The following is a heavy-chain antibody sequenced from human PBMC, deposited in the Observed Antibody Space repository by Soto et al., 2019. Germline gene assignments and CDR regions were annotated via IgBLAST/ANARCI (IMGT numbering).Heavy chain of an antibody. D-gene: IGHD6-13*01. CDR3: ARASSAAGYYYYGMDV. J-gene: IGHJ6*02. Sequence: SETLSITYTVSGGSISSGDYYWSWIRQPPGKGLEWIGYIYYSGSTYYNPSLKSRVTISVDTSKNQFSLKLSSVTAADTAVYYCARASSAAGYYYYGMDVWGQGTTVS. CDR2: IYYSGST. V-gene: IGHV4-30-4*01. CDR1: GGSISSGDYY.